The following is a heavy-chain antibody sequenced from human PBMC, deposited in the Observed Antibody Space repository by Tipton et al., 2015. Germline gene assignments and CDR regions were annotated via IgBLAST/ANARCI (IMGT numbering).Heavy chain of an antibody. Sequence: SLRLSCAASGFIFSGYWMHWVRQAPGKGLVWVSRIKSDGSSISYADSVRGRFTVSRDNSKNTLYLQMVSLRAEDTALYYCARNSAYYFAMDVWGQGTTVTVSS. CDR1: GFIFSGYW. CDR2: IKSDGSSI. J-gene: IGHJ6*02. CDR3: ARNSAYYFAMDV. D-gene: IGHD1-26*01. V-gene: IGHV3-74*01.